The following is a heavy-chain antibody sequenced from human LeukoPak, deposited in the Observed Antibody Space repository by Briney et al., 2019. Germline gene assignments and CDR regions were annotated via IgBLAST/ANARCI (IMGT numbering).Heavy chain of an antibody. J-gene: IGHJ4*02. V-gene: IGHV3-30-3*01. CDR3: ARDTDYDSSGYYYTRFDY. CDR1: GFTFSSYA. Sequence: GGSLRLSCAASGFTFSSYAMHWVRQAPGKGLEWVAVISYDGSNKYYADSVKGRFTISRDNSKNTLHLQMNSLRAEDTAVYYCARDTDYDSSGYYYTRFDYWGQGTLVTVSS. CDR2: ISYDGSNK. D-gene: IGHD3-22*01.